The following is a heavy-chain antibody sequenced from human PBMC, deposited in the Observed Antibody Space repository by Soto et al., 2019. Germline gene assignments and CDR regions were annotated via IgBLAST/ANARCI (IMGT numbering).Heavy chain of an antibody. CDR3: ARDQRLQDREWGAYYYYGMDV. D-gene: IGHD1-1*01. J-gene: IGHJ6*02. V-gene: IGHV1-69*13. Sequence: SVKVSCKASGGTFSSYAISWVRQAPGQGLEWMGGIIPIFGTANYAQKFQGRVTITADESTSTAYMELSSPRSEDTAVYYCARDQRLQDREWGAYYYYGMDVWGQGTTVTVS. CDR1: GGTFSSYA. CDR2: IIPIFGTA.